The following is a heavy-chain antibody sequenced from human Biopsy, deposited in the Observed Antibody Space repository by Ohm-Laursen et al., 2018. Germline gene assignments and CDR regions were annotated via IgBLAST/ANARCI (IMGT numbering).Heavy chain of an antibody. CDR1: GGSISGYH. CDR2: IYYTGGI. CDR3: ARMPHFDY. V-gene: IGHV4-59*07. J-gene: IGHJ4*02. Sequence: SDTLSLTCTVSGGSISGYHWSWIRKSPGKGLEWLAYIYYTGGITSNPSLNGRATMSLDTSKKQFSLRLIYVSPADTAVYYLARMPHFDYWGQGILVTVSS. D-gene: IGHD2-2*01.